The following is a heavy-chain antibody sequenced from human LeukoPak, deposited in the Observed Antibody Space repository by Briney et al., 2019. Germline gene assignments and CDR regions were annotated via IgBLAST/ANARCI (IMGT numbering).Heavy chain of an antibody. CDR1: GFTFSSYG. D-gene: IGHD4/OR15-4a*01. CDR2: ISGSGGST. CDR3: ARDTLGEGEDANYAVYYFDY. J-gene: IGHJ4*02. V-gene: IGHV3-23*01. Sequence: GGSLRLSCAASGFTFSSYGMSWVRQAPGKGLEWVSAISGSGGSTYYADSVKGRFTISRDNGKNSLDLQMNSLRADDTAVYYCARDTLGEGEDANYAVYYFDYWGQGTVVTVSS.